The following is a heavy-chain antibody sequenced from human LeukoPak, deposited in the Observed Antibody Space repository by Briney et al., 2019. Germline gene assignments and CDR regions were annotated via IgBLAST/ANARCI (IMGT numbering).Heavy chain of an antibody. Sequence: SGPTLVNPTQTLTLTCTFSGFSLSTSGVGVGWIRQPPGKALEWLALIYWDDDKRYSPSLKGRLTITKDTSKNQVVLTMTNMDPVDTATYYCALEIPDYYGSGSYPGYWGQGTLVTVSS. CDR2: IYWDDDK. D-gene: IGHD3-10*01. CDR1: GFSLSTSGVG. J-gene: IGHJ4*02. CDR3: ALEIPDYYGSGSYPGY. V-gene: IGHV2-5*02.